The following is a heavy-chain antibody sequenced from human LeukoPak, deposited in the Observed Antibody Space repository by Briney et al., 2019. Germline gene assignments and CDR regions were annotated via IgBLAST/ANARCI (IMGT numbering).Heavy chain of an antibody. V-gene: IGHV3-21*01. D-gene: IGHD2-21*02. CDR1: GFTFSSYS. CDR3: ARRRVAYCGGDCYPGDHDAFDI. Sequence: PGGSLRLSCAASGFTFSSYSMNWVRQAPGKGLEWVSSISSSSSYIYYADSVKGRFTISRDNAKNSLYLQMNSLRAEDTAVYYCARRRVAYCGGDCYPGDHDAFDIWGQGTMVTVSS. J-gene: IGHJ3*02. CDR2: ISSSSSYI.